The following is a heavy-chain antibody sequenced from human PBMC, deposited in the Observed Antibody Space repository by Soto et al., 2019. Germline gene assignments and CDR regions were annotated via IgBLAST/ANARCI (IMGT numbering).Heavy chain of an antibody. CDR1: GFPFNSYA. Sequence: GGSLRLSGAAFGFPFNSYARHWARHAPGRRLESVAVISYDGSNKYYGDSVKGRFTISRDNSKNTLYLQMNSLRAEDTAVYYCTKGSFIDYGDYVGQGVGCVYWGQGTLVTVSS. J-gene: IGHJ4*02. CDR2: ISYDGSNK. D-gene: IGHD4-17*01. V-gene: IGHV3-30*18. CDR3: TKGSFIDYGDYVGQGVGCVY.